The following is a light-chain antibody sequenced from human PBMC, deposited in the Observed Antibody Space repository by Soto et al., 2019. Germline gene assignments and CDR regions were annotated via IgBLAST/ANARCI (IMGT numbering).Light chain of an antibody. J-gene: IGKJ4*01. CDR1: QSVFNY. CDR2: DAS. V-gene: IGKV3-11*01. CDR3: QQRRHWPLT. Sequence: EVVLTQSPATLSLSPGERATLSCRASQSVFNYLAWYQQKPGQAPRLLIDDASNRATGIPARFSGSGSGTDFTLTISSLVPEDFAVYYCQQRRHWPLTFGGGTKVEIK.